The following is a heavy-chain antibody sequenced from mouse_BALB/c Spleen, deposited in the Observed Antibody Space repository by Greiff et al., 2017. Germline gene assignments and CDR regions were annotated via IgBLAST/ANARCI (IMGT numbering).Heavy chain of an antibody. V-gene: IGHV5-9*02. CDR3: ARRGGGY. J-gene: IGHJ2*01. CDR1: GFAFSSYD. Sequence: EVKLVESGGGLVKPGGSLKLSCAASGFAFSSYDMSWVRQTPEKRLEWVATISSGGSYTYYPDSVKGRFTISRDNAKNTLYLQMSSLRSEDTAMYYCARRGGGYWGQGTTLTVSS. CDR2: ISSGGSYT.